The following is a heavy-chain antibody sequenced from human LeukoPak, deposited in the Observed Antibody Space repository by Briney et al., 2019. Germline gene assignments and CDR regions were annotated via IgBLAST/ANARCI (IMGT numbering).Heavy chain of an antibody. CDR2: INSDGRTT. V-gene: IGHV3-74*01. D-gene: IGHD4-11*01. CDR1: GFTFTSYW. Sequence: GGSLRLSCAASGFTFTSYWIHWVRQAPGKGMEWVSRINSDGRTTIYADDVKGRFTISRDNAKNTLYLQMNSLIAEDTAVYYCARDNDYKIDYWGQGTLVTVSS. CDR3: ARDNDYKIDY. J-gene: IGHJ4*02.